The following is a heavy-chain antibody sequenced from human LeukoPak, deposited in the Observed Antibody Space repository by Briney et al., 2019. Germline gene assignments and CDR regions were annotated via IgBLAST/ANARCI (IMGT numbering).Heavy chain of an antibody. CDR3: ARPDRRAFDI. CDR1: GFIFSSYS. Sequence: GGSLRLSCAASGFIFSSYSMNWVRQAPGKGLEWVSSISSSSSYIYYADSVKGRFTISRDNAKNSLYLQMNSLRAEDTAVYYCARPDRRAFDIWGQGTMVTVSS. J-gene: IGHJ3*02. D-gene: IGHD3-22*01. V-gene: IGHV3-21*01. CDR2: ISSSSSYI.